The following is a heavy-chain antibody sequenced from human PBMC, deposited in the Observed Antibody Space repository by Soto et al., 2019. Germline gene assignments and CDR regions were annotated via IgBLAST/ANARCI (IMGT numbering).Heavy chain of an antibody. CDR3: ARGTGTDYFDY. D-gene: IGHD1-1*01. CDR2: MNPNSGNT. V-gene: IGHV1-8*01. Sequence: ASVKVSCKASGYTFTIYDINCVLQATLQGLDWMGWMNPNSGNTGYAQKFQGRVTMTRNTSISTAYMELSSLRSEDTAVYYCARGTGTDYFDYWGQGTLVTVSS. J-gene: IGHJ4*02. CDR1: GYTFTIYD.